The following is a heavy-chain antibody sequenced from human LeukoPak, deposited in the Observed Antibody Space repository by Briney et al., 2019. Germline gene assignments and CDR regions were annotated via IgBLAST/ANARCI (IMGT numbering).Heavy chain of an antibody. CDR3: ARPDTAYGYFDY. J-gene: IGHJ4*02. V-gene: IGHV3-21*01. CDR2: ISSSSSYI. CDR1: GFTFSSYW. Sequence: GGSLRLSCAASGFTFSSYWMSWVRQAPGKGLEWVSSISSSSSYIYYADSVKGRFTISRDNAKNSLYLQMNSLRAEDTAVYYCARPDTAYGYFDYWGQGTLVTVSS. D-gene: IGHD5-18*01.